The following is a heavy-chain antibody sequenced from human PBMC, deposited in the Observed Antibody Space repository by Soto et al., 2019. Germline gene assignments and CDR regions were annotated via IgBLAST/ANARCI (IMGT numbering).Heavy chain of an antibody. Sequence: QVQLQESGPGLVKPSGTLSLTCAVSGASISDNNWWSWVRQPPGKGLEWIGEVVHRGTTNHNPSLRSRVTISMDKSKTQISLTLSSVTAADSAVYYCARHIGVTGTRGFDYWGQGTLVTVSS. J-gene: IGHJ4*02. D-gene: IGHD6-19*01. V-gene: IGHV4-4*02. CDR3: ARHIGVTGTRGFDY. CDR2: VVHRGTT. CDR1: GASISDNNW.